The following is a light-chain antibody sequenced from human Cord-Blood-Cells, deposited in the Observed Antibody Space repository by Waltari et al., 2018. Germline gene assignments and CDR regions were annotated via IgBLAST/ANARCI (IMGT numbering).Light chain of an antibody. CDR3: QAWDSSTYV. Sequence: SYELTQPPSVSVSPGKTASITCSGDKLGDKYACWYQQKPGQSPVLVIYQDSKRPSGIPERFSGSNSGNTATLTISGTQAMDEADYYCQAWDSSTYVVGTGTKVTVL. CDR2: QDS. CDR1: KLGDKY. J-gene: IGLJ1*01. V-gene: IGLV3-1*01.